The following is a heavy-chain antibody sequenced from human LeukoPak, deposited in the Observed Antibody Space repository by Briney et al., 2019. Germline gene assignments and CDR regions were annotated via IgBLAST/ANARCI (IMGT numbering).Heavy chain of an antibody. CDR1: GFIFGNYA. D-gene: IGHD2-21*01. CDR3: VKDPRDTYGTNWFVS. Sequence: GGSLRLFCVPSGFIFGNYAMSWVRQAPGKGLQWVSQISGTGGATWYAGFARDRFTISRDNSKKTLYLQMSGLRVEDTAMYYCVKDPRDTYGTNWFVSWGQGTLLIVSS. CDR2: ISGTGGAT. V-gene: IGHV3-23*01. J-gene: IGHJ5*01.